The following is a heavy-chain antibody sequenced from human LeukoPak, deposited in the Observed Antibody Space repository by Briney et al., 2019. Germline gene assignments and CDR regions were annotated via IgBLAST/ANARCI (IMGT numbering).Heavy chain of an antibody. Sequence: GGSLRLSCAASGFTFSGYPIHWVRQAPGKGLEWVAVISYDGSNKYYADSVKGRFTIPRDNSKNTLYLQTNSLRAEDTAVYYCATGPLDAFDIWGQGTMVTVSS. J-gene: IGHJ3*02. V-gene: IGHV3-30-3*01. CDR2: ISYDGSNK. CDR3: ATGPLDAFDI. CDR1: GFTFSGYP.